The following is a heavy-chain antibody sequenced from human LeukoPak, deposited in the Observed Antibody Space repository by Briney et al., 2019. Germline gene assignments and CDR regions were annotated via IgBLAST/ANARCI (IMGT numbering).Heavy chain of an antibody. Sequence: GASVKVSCKASVYTFTNYDINWVRQAPGQRPEWMGWMNPYTGNTGYAPKFQGRVTMIRDTSIRTASMELTRRTYEEPAVYSCAGSLACGDCYHAPDFWGQGTLITVSS. V-gene: IGHV1-8*01. J-gene: IGHJ4*02. CDR3: AGSLACGDCYHAPDF. CDR1: VYTFTNYD. CDR2: MNPYTGNT. D-gene: IGHD2-21*02.